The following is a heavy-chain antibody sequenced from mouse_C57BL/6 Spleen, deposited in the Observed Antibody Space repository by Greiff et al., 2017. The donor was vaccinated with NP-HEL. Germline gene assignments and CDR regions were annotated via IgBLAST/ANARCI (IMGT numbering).Heavy chain of an antibody. J-gene: IGHJ1*03. CDR3: ARCYYGSSLWYFDV. Sequence: QVQLQQPGAELVMPGASVKLSCKASGYTFTSYWMHWVKQRPGQGLEWIGEIDPSDSYTNYNQKFKGKSTLTVDKSSSTAYMQLSSLTSEDSAVYYCARCYYGSSLWYFDVWGTGTTVTVSS. V-gene: IGHV1-69*01. CDR1: GYTFTSYW. CDR2: IDPSDSYT. D-gene: IGHD1-1*01.